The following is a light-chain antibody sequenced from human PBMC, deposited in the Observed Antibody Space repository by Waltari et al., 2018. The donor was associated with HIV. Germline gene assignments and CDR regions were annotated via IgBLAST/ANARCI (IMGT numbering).Light chain of an antibody. Sequence: NFMLTQPHSVSESPGKTVTISCTRSSGSIASNSVQWYQQRPGSSPTTVIYEDNQRPSGVPDRFSGSIDSSSNSASLTISGLKTEDEADYYCQSFDRTPGVFGGGTHLTVL. V-gene: IGLV6-57*01. CDR2: EDN. CDR1: SGSIASNS. J-gene: IGLJ7*01. CDR3: QSFDRTPGV.